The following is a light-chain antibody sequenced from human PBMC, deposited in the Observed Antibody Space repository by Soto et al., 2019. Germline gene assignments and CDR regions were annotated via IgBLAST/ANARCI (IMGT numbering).Light chain of an antibody. CDR2: DAS. CDR1: QSVSST. Sequence: EIVMTQSPATLSVSPGERATLSCRASQSVSSTLAWYQQKPGQAPRLLIYDASTRATGIPARFSGSGSGTEFTLTISNLQSEDFAVYYCQQHNNWPPLTFGGGTKVEI. CDR3: QQHNNWPPLT. J-gene: IGKJ4*01. V-gene: IGKV3-15*01.